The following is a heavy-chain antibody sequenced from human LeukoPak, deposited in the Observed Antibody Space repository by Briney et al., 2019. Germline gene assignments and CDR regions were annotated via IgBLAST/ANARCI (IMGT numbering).Heavy chain of an antibody. V-gene: IGHV4-61*08. CDR2: IYYSGST. Sequence: SETLSLTCAVSGGSISSGGYSWSWIRQPPGKGLEWIGYIYYSGSTNYNPSLKSRVTISVDTSKNQFSLKLSSVTAADTAVYYCARGEYDSLPDAFDIWGQGTMVTVSS. CDR1: GGSISSGGYS. D-gene: IGHD3-22*01. CDR3: ARGEYDSLPDAFDI. J-gene: IGHJ3*02.